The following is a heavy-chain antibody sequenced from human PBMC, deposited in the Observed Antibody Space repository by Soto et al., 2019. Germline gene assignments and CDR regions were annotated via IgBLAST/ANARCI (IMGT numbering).Heavy chain of an antibody. CDR1: GFTFNNSG. J-gene: IGHJ6*02. CDR3: VKDRVPGAYGHYYGMDV. V-gene: IGHV3-30*18. CDR2: ISYDGSDK. D-gene: IGHD5-12*01. Sequence: PGGSLRLSCRVSGFTFNNSGMHWVRQAPGKXLEWMAVISYDGSDKYYADFVKGRVIISRDNSKNTLNLEMNSLRAEDTATYYCVKDRVPGAYGHYYGMDVWGQGTTVTVSS.